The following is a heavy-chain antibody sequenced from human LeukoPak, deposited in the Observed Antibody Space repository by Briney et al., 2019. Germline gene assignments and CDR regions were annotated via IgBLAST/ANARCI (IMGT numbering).Heavy chain of an antibody. CDR1: GFIFNTFW. CDR3: ARDFPGIGRGTFDF. CDR2: INQDGSDM. V-gene: IGHV3-7*03. Sequence: HPGGSLRLSCAASGFIFNTFWMNWVRLTPGKGLEWVAKINQDGSDMYYVDSVKGRFFVSRDNARNLVYLQMNSLRVDDTAVYYCARDFPGIGRGTFDFWGQGTIIIVSS. J-gene: IGHJ3*01. D-gene: IGHD3-10*01.